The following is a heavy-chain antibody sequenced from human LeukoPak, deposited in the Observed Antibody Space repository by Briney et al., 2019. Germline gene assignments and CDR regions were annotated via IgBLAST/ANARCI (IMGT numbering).Heavy chain of an antibody. CDR2: ISSSSSTI. V-gene: IGHV3-48*01. Sequence: GGSLRLSCAASGFTFSSYSMSWVRQAPGKGLEWVSYISSSSSTIYYADSVKGRFTISRDNAKNSLYLQMNSLRAGDTAVYYCVRRGDYAGGLGYYGMDVWGQGTTVTVSS. D-gene: IGHD4-17*01. J-gene: IGHJ6*02. CDR1: GFTFSSYS. CDR3: VRRGDYAGGLGYYGMDV.